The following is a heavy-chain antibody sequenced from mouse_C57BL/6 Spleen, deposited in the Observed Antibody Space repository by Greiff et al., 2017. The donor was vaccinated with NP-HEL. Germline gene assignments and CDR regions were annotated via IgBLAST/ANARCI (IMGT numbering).Heavy chain of an antibody. D-gene: IGHD2-4*01. CDR2: INPNNGGT. CDR1: GYTFTDYN. V-gene: IGHV1-18*01. CDR3: ARTHYDYDALFAY. Sequence: VQLKESGPELVKPGASVKIPCKASGYTFTDYNMDWVKQSHGKSLEWIGDINPNNGGTIYNQKFKGKATLTVDKSSSTAYMELRSLTSEDTAVYYCARTHYDYDALFAYWGQGTLVTVSA. J-gene: IGHJ3*01.